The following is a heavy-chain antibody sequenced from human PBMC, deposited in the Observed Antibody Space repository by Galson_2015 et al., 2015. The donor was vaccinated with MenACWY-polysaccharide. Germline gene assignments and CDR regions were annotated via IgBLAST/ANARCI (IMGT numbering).Heavy chain of an antibody. J-gene: IGHJ3*02. D-gene: IGHD6-19*01. V-gene: IGHV3-33*01. CDR2: IQTVGSPK. Sequence: SLRLSCAASGLTFRSSGMHWVRQAPGTGLEWVAVIQTVGSPKAYADSVRVRFTISRDNSKNTLYLEMNSLRAEDTAVYYCARESSRIVFHAFDIWGQGTMVTVSS. CDR1: GLTFRSSG. CDR3: ARESSRIVFHAFDI.